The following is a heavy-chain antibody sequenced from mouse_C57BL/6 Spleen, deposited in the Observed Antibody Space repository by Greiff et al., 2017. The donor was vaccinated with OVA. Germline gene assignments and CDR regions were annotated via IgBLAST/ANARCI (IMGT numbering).Heavy chain of an antibody. CDR3: AYGSPFAY. CDR2: IRRKSSNYAT. J-gene: IGHJ3*01. V-gene: IGHV10-3*01. CDR1: GFTFNTYA. Sequence: DVKLVESGGGLVQPKGSLKLSCAASGFTFNTYAMHWVRQAPGKGLEWVARIRRKSSNYATYYADSVKDRLTISRDDSQSMLYLQMNNLKTEDTAMYYCAYGSPFAYWGQGTLVTVSA. D-gene: IGHD1-1*01.